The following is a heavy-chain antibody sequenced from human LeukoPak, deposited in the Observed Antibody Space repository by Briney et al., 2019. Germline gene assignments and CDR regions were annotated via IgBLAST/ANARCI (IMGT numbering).Heavy chain of an antibody. Sequence: GGSLRLSCAASGFTVSSNYMTWVRQAPGKGLEWVSVLYSGGSTYYSDSVKGRFTISRDNSKNTLYLQMNSLRAEDTAVYYCARDVRITGTLDAFDIWGQGTMVTVSS. J-gene: IGHJ3*02. CDR2: LYSGGST. CDR1: GFTVSSNY. D-gene: IGHD1-20*01. CDR3: ARDVRITGTLDAFDI. V-gene: IGHV3-66*01.